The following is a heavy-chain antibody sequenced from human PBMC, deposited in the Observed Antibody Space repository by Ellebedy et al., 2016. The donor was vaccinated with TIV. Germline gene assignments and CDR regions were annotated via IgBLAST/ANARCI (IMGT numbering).Heavy chain of an antibody. Sequence: GESLKISCVASGSTVSSNFMNWVRQAPGKGLEWVSVIYSGGSTYYADSVKGRFSISRDNSKNTLYLQINTLRAEDTAVYYCARVGKRGYYYMDVWGKGTTVTVSS. CDR3: ARVGKRGYYYMDV. CDR2: IYSGGST. CDR1: GSTVSSNF. J-gene: IGHJ6*03. D-gene: IGHD3-10*01. V-gene: IGHV3-53*01.